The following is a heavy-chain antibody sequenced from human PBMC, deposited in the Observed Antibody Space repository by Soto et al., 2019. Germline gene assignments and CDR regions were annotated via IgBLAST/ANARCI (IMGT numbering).Heavy chain of an antibody. Sequence: QVQLVQSGAEVKKPGSSVKVSCKASGGTFSSYAISWVRQAPGQGLEWMGGIIPIFGTANYAQKFQGRVTITADESTSTAYMELNSLRSEDTGVYYCARDSDIVATIGYFDYWGQGTLVTVSS. V-gene: IGHV1-69*01. CDR3: ARDSDIVATIGYFDY. CDR1: GGTFSSYA. J-gene: IGHJ4*02. CDR2: IIPIFGTA. D-gene: IGHD5-12*01.